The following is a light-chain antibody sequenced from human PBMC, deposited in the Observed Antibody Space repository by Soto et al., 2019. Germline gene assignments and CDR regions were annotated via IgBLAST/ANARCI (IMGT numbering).Light chain of an antibody. J-gene: IGLJ2*01. CDR2: DVS. Sequence: QSALTQPRSVSGSPGQSVTISCAGTSSDVGAYNWVSWYQQRPGKVPKLMIYDVSRRPSGVPDRFSGSKSDNTASLTISGLQADDEADYYCCSYAGSYTLVFGGGTKLTVL. CDR1: SSDVGAYNW. V-gene: IGLV2-11*01. CDR3: CSYAGSYTLV.